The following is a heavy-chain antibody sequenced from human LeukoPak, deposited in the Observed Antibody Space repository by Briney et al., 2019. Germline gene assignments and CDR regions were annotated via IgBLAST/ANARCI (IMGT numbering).Heavy chain of an antibody. CDR2: ISYVGSNK. Sequence: GGSLRLSCAASGFTFSSYAMHWVRQAPGKGLEWVAVISYVGSNKYYADSVKGRFTISRDNSKNTLYLQMNSLRAEDTAVYYCASLGVYSYGYSSWFDPWGQGTLVTVSS. J-gene: IGHJ5*02. CDR1: GFTFSSYA. D-gene: IGHD5-18*01. CDR3: ASLGVYSYGYSSWFDP. V-gene: IGHV3-30-3*01.